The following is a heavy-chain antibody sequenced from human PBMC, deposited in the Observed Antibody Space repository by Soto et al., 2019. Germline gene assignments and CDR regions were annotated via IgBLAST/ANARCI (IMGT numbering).Heavy chain of an antibody. J-gene: IGHJ4*02. Sequence: SVKVSCKASGGTFSNYAIDWVRQAPGQGLEWMGGITPVFGTANYAQKFQGRITVTADESTSTAYMELTSLRSEDTAVYYCARGVHDDSSGYYYFYWGQGTLVTVSS. D-gene: IGHD3-22*01. CDR2: ITPVFGTA. CDR3: ARGVHDDSSGYYYFY. CDR1: GGTFSNYA. V-gene: IGHV1-69*13.